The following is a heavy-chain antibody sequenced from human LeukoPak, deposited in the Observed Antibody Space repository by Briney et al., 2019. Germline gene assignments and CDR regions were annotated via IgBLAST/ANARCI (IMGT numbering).Heavy chain of an antibody. CDR2: IYSGVTT. V-gene: IGHV3-66*01. CDR1: GFTVSSNY. J-gene: IGHJ4*02. Sequence: GGSLRLSCAASGFTVSSNYMSWVRQAPGKGLEWVSVIYSGVTTCYADSVKGRFTISRDNSKNTLYLQMNSLRAEDTAVYYCARDLHFPTAMVVYWGQGTLVTVSS. CDR3: ARDLHFPTAMVVY. D-gene: IGHD5-18*01.